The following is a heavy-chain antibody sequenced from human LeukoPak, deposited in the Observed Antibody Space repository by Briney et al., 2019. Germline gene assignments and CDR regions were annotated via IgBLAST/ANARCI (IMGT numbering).Heavy chain of an antibody. CDR3: ARQAFCSGGRCYPFDY. D-gene: IGHD2-15*01. CDR1: GYSISSGYY. Sequence: PSETLSLTCTVSGYSISSGYYWGWIRQPPGKGLEWIGSIYHSGSTYYNPSLKSRVTISVDTSKNQFSLKLSSVTAADTAVYYCARQAFCSGGRCYPFDYWGQGTLVTVSS. J-gene: IGHJ4*02. CDR2: IYHSGST. V-gene: IGHV4-38-2*02.